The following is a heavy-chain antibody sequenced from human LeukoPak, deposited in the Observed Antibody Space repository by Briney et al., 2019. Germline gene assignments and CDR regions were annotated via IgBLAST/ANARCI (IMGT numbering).Heavy chain of an antibody. J-gene: IGHJ4*02. CDR1: GGSISSGDYY. Sequence: SETLSLTCTVSGGSISSGDYYWSWIRQPPGKGLEWIGYIYYSGGTYYNPSLKSRVTISVDTSKNQFSLKLSSVTAADTAVYYCARDHGVTMIVVVGFDYWGQGTLVTVSS. D-gene: IGHD3-22*01. V-gene: IGHV4-30-4*08. CDR3: ARDHGVTMIVVVGFDY. CDR2: IYYSGGT.